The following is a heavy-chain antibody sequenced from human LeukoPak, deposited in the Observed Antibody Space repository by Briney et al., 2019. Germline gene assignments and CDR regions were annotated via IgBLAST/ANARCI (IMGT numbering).Heavy chain of an antibody. CDR1: GFTFSSYA. J-gene: IGHJ3*02. D-gene: IGHD1-20*01. V-gene: IGHV3-30*01. Sequence: GGSLRLSCAASGFTFSSYAMHWVRQAPGKGLEWVAVISYDGSNKYYADSVKGRFTISRDNSKNTLYLQMNSLRAEDTAVYYCARALTGFDAFDIWGQGTMVTVSS. CDR2: ISYDGSNK. CDR3: ARALTGFDAFDI.